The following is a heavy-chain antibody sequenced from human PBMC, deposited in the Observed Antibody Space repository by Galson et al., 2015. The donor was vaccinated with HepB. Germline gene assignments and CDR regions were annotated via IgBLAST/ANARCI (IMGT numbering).Heavy chain of an antibody. CDR3: ARARYGSSSPDY. CDR2: ISAYNGNT. Sequence: SVKVSCKASGYTFTNYGISWVRQAPGQGLEWMGWISAYNGNTNHALKVQGRVTITTATSTSTVYMELRSLRSDDTAVYYCARARYGSSSPDYWGQGTLVTVSS. J-gene: IGHJ4*02. D-gene: IGHD6-6*01. CDR1: GYTFTNYG. V-gene: IGHV1-18*01.